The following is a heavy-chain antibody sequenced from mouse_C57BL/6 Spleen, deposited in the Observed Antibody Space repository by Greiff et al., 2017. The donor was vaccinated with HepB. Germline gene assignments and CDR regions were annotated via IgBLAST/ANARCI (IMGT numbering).Heavy chain of an antibody. Sequence: VQLQHSGAELVRPGASVKLSCTASGFNIKDDYMHWVKQRPEQGLEWIGWIDPENGDTEYASKFQGKATITADTSSNTAYLQLSSLTSEDTAVYYCTYGYWFAYWGQGTLVTVSA. J-gene: IGHJ3*01. CDR1: GFNIKDDY. D-gene: IGHD2-2*01. CDR3: TYGYWFAY. CDR2: IDPENGDT. V-gene: IGHV14-4*01.